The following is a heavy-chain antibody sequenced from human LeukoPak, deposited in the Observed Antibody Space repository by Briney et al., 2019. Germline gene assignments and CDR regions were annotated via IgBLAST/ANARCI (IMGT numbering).Heavy chain of an antibody. J-gene: IGHJ3*02. CDR2: IKQDGSEK. V-gene: IGHV3-7*01. CDR3: ARASSSGWSDAFDI. D-gene: IGHD6-19*01. CDR1: GFTFSSYG. Sequence: GGSLRLSCAASGFTFSSYGMSWVRQAPGKGLEWVANIKQDGSEKYYVDSVKGRFTISRDNAKNSLYPQMNSLRAEDTAVYYCARASSSGWSDAFDIWGQGTMVTVSS.